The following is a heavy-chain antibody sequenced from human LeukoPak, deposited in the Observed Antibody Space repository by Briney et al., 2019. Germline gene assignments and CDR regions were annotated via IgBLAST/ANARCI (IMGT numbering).Heavy chain of an antibody. J-gene: IGHJ4*02. CDR2: IWYDGSNK. CDR3: ARDEAYCGGDCYPLY. Sequence: GGSLRLSCAASGFTFSSYGMHWVRQAPGKGLEWVAVIWYDGSNKYYADSVKGRFTISGDNSKNTLYLQMNSLRAEDTAVYYCARDEAYCGGDCYPLYWGQGTLVTVSS. D-gene: IGHD2-21*02. V-gene: IGHV3-33*01. CDR1: GFTFSSYG.